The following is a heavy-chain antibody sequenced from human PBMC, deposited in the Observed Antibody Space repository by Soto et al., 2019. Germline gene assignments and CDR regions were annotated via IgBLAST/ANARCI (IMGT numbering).Heavy chain of an antibody. CDR1: GGSISSGFYY. Sequence: QVQLQESGPGLVKPSQTLSLTCAVSGGSISSGFYYWSWIRQHPGKGLEWIGYIYYSGSTYYNPSLKSRVTRSVDTSKHPFSLKLSSVTAADSAVYYCARNGSPSNYGPGYWGQGTLVTVSS. CDR2: IYYSGST. CDR3: ARNGSPSNYGPGY. J-gene: IGHJ4*02. V-gene: IGHV4-31*11. D-gene: IGHD4-17*01.